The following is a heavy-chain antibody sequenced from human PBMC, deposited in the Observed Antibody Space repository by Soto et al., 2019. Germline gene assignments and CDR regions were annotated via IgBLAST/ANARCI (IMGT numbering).Heavy chain of an antibody. CDR1: GGTFSSYA. D-gene: IGHD6-19*01. J-gene: IGHJ6*02. CDR3: ARTQQWLVRNYYYGMDG. Sequence: SVKVSCKASGGTFSSYAISWVRQAPGQGLEWMGGIIPIFGTANYAQKFQGRVTITADKSTSTAYMELSSLRSEDTAVYYCARTQQWLVRNYYYGMDGWGQGTLVTVSS. V-gene: IGHV1-69*06. CDR2: IIPIFGTA.